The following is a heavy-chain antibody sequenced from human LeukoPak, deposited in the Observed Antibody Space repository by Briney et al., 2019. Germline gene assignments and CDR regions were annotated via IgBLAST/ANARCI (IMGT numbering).Heavy chain of an antibody. D-gene: IGHD3-3*01. CDR2: IYYSGST. CDR1: GGSISSGGYY. J-gene: IGHJ4*02. CDR3: AGDRSGYYFDY. Sequence: SETLSLTCTVSGGSISSGGYYWSWIRQHPGKGLEWIGYIYYSGSTYYNPSLKSRVTTSVDTSKNQFSLKLSSVTAADTAVYYCAGDRSGYYFDYWGQGTLVTVSS. V-gene: IGHV4-31*03.